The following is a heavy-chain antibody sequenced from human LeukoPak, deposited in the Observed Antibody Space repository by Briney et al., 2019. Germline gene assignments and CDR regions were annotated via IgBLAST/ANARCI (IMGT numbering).Heavy chain of an antibody. J-gene: IGHJ3*02. CDR1: GFTFGDYA. V-gene: IGHV3-49*04. CDR3: TRAGWWELLGESDAFDI. CDR2: IRSKAYGGTT. Sequence: QPGGSLRLSCTASGFTFGDYAMSWVRQAPGKGLEWVGFIRSKAYGGTTEYAASVKGRFTISRDDSKSIAYLQMNSLKTEDTAVYYCTRAGWWELLGESDAFDIWGQGTMVTVSS. D-gene: IGHD1-26*01.